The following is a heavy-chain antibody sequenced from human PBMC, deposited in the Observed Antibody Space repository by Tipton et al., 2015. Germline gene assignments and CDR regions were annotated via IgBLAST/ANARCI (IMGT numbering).Heavy chain of an antibody. CDR1: GFTFSSYA. CDR2: ISVSGGST. Sequence: SLRLSCAASGFTFSSYAMSWVRQAPGKGLEWVSAISVSGGSTFYADSVKGRFTIARDNSKNTLDLQMNSLRAEDTAVYYCARDHGGNTDYWGQGTLVTVS. J-gene: IGHJ4*02. V-gene: IGHV3-23*01. CDR3: ARDHGGNTDY. D-gene: IGHD4-23*01.